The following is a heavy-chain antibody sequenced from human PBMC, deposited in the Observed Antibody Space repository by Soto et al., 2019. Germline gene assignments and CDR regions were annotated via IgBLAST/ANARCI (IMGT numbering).Heavy chain of an antibody. D-gene: IGHD6-6*01. V-gene: IGHV4-38-2*01. CDR1: GYSISSGYY. Sequence: PSETLSLTCAVSGYSISSGYYWGWIRQPPGKGLEWIGSIYHSGSTYYNPSLKSRVTISVDTSKNQFSLKLSSVTAADTAVYYCASQGYSSSWAYWGQGTLVTV. CDR2: IYHSGST. CDR3: ASQGYSSSWAY. J-gene: IGHJ4*02.